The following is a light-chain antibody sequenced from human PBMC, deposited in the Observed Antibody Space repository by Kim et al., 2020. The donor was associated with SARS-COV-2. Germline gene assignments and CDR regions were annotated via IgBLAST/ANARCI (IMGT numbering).Light chain of an antibody. CDR2: DTS. CDR1: QSIADY. Sequence: SPGDRATLSCRASQSIADYLAWYRQKPGQAPRLLIYDTSIRATGIPARFSGSGSGTDFTLTISSLEPEDFAFYYCQQRTNWPGITFGQGTRLEIK. V-gene: IGKV3-11*01. CDR3: QQRTNWPGIT. J-gene: IGKJ5*01.